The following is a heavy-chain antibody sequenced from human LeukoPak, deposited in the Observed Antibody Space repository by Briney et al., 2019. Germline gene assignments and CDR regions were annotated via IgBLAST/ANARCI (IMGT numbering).Heavy chain of an antibody. CDR2: IYYSGST. J-gene: IGHJ5*02. CDR1: GGSISSGDYY. Sequence: PSETLSLTCTVSGGSISSGDYYWSWIRQPPGEGLEWIGYIYYSGSTYYNPSLKSRVTISVDTSKNQFSLKLSSVTAADTAVYYCARVYRGYCTNGVCMEGFKFDPWGQGTLVTVSS. CDR3: ARVYRGYCTNGVCMEGFKFDP. D-gene: IGHD2-8*01. V-gene: IGHV4-30-4*01.